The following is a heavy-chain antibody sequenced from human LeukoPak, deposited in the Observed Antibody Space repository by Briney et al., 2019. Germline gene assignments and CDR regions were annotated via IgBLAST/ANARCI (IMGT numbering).Heavy chain of an antibody. CDR2: INPNSGGT. Sequence: ASVKVSCKASGGTFNSYAISWVRQAPGQGLEWMGWINPNSGGTNYAQKFQGRVTMTRDTSISTAYMELSRLRSDDTAVYYCARGAYYFDYWGQGTLVTVSS. CDR3: ARGAYYFDY. V-gene: IGHV1-2*02. J-gene: IGHJ4*02. CDR1: GGTFNSYA.